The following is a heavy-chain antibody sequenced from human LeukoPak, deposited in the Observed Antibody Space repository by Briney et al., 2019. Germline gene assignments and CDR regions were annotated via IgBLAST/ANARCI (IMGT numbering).Heavy chain of an antibody. Sequence: PGGSLRLSCAASGLTFTRDWMGWVRQAPGKGLEWVSAISGSGGSTYYADSVKGRFTISRDNSKNTLYLQMNSLRAEDTAVYYCVKDRDIVVVVAAVDYWGQGTLVTVSS. CDR1: GLTFTRDW. D-gene: IGHD2-15*01. J-gene: IGHJ4*02. CDR2: ISGSGGST. CDR3: VKDRDIVVVVAAVDY. V-gene: IGHV3-23*01.